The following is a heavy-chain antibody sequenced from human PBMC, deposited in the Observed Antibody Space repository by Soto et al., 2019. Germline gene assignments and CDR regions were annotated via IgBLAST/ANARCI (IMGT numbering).Heavy chain of an antibody. CDR3: ARESGGATATLDYYYFYMDV. V-gene: IGHV1-2*06. CDR1: GYTFRDYY. CDR2: INPNSGDA. J-gene: IGHJ6*03. D-gene: IGHD5-12*01. Sequence: ASVKVSCKASGYTFRDYYLHWVRQAPGQGPEWMGRINPNSGDAKFAQKFQGRVTMTRDTSVRTAFMELNWLKSDDTAVYYCARESGGATATLDYYYFYMDVWGKGTTVTVSS.